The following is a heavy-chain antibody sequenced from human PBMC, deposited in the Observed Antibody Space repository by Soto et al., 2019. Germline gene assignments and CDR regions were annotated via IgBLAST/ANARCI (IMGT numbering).Heavy chain of an antibody. J-gene: IGHJ6*02. CDR1: GGSISSYS. Sequence: PSETLSLTCTVSGGSISSYSWSWIRQPPGKGLEWVGYIYYSGSTNNNPSPKSRAPRSVATPKNQFSLNRSSVTAAAPAVFYVGRDGVAAGGRQRDFHYYYGMDGWGQGTTVTVAS. CDR3: GRDGVAAGGRQRDFHYYYGMDG. V-gene: IGHV4-59*01. CDR2: IYYSGST. D-gene: IGHD6-13*01.